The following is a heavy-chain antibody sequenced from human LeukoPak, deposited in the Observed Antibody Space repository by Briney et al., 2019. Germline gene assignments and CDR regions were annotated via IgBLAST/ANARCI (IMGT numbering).Heavy chain of an antibody. D-gene: IGHD3-16*01. CDR1: GFTFSSYG. CDR2: IRYDGSKK. V-gene: IGHV3-30*02. J-gene: IGHJ3*02. Sequence: GGSLRLSCAASGFTFSSYGMHWVRQAPGKGLEWVAFIRYDGSKKYYADSVKGRFTISRDNSKNTLYLQMNSLRAEDTAVYYCAKDLKEELSFYAFDIWGQGTMVTVSS. CDR3: AKDLKEELSFYAFDI.